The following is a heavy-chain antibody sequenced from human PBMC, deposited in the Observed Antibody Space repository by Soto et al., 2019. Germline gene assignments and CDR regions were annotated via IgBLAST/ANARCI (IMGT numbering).Heavy chain of an antibody. V-gene: IGHV3-74*01. D-gene: IGHD2-15*01. CDR1: GFTFSSYW. J-gene: IGHJ4*02. Sequence: EVQLVESGGGLVQPGGSLRLSCAASGFTFSSYWMHWVRQAPGKGLVWVSRINSDGSSTSYADSVKGRFTISSDNAKKTLYLQMNRLRAEDTAVYYCVRTSLVVAAATREDYWGQGTLVTVSS. CDR3: VRTSLVVAAATREDY. CDR2: INSDGSST.